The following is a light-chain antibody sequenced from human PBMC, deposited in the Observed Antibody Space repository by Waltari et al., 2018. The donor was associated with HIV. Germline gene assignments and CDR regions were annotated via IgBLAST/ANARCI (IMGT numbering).Light chain of an antibody. J-gene: IGLJ2*01. Sequence: QSALTQPPSASGSPGQSVTLSCTGTSSDVGGYNYVSWHQQHPGKAPKRMIYDVINRPSGVRDHFAGSRSGNTAFLTVSGLQPEEEADYDCSSHAGSKVVFGGGTRLTVL. CDR1: SSDVGGYNY. V-gene: IGLV2-8*01. CDR3: SSHAGSKVV. CDR2: DVI.